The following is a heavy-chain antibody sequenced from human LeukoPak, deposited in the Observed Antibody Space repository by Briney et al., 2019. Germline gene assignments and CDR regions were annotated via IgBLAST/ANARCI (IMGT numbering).Heavy chain of an antibody. D-gene: IGHD6-13*01. CDR3: AKALEQETVIALDS. CDR2: ISGSGGST. J-gene: IGHJ4*02. V-gene: IGHV3-23*01. CDR1: GFTFSSYA. Sequence: GGSLRLSCAASGFTFSSYAMSWVRQAPGKGLEWVSAISGSGGSTYYADSVKGRFTISRDNSKNTLYLQMNSLRAEDTSIYFCAKALEQETVIALDSWGQGTLVTVSS.